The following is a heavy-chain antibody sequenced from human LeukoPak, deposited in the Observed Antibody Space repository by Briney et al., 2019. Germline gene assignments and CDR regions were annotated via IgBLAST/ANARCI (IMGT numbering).Heavy chain of an antibody. D-gene: IGHD1-26*01. Sequence: AGGSLRLSCAASGFTFSSYSMNWVRQAPGKGLEWVSSISSSSSYIYYADSVKGRFTISRDNAKNSLYLQMNSLRAEDTAVYYCARLRVLAATTSGFDYWGQGTLVTVSS. CDR3: ARLRVLAATTSGFDY. V-gene: IGHV3-21*01. J-gene: IGHJ4*02. CDR2: ISSSSSYI. CDR1: GFTFSSYS.